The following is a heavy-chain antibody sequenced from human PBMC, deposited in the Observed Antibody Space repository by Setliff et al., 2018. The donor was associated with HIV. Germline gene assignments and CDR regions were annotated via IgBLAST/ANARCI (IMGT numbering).Heavy chain of an antibody. CDR1: GFTVSSNY. V-gene: IGHV3-48*03. CDR3: ARDDPAGGIDY. CDR2: IYSGGSTI. D-gene: IGHD1-26*01. J-gene: IGHJ4*02. Sequence: GGSLRLSCAASGFTVSSNYMNWVRQAPGKGLEWVSIIYSGGSTIYYADSVKGRFTVSRDNAKNSLYLQMNSLRAEDTAIYYCARDDPAGGIDYWGQGTLVTVSS.